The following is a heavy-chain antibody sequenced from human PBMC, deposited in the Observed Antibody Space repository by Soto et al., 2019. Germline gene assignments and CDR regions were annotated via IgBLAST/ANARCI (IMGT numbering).Heavy chain of an antibody. D-gene: IGHD2-15*01. CDR2: IYYSGST. J-gene: IGHJ4*02. V-gene: IGHV4-39*01. CDR1: GGSISSSGYY. CDR3: ARHTPAISISDH. Sequence: SETLSLTWXVSGGSISSSGYYWGWIRQPPGKGLEWIGSIYYSGSTYYNPSLKIRVTISVDTSKNQFSLKLSSVTAADTAVYYCARHTPAISISDHWGQGTLVTVSS.